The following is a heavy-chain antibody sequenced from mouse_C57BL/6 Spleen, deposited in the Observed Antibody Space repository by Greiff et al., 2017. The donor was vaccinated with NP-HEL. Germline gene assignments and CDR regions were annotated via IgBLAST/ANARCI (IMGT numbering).Heavy chain of an antibody. CDR1: GYTFTSYW. CDR3: ARYDYGGLGY. J-gene: IGHJ2*01. Sequence: VQVVESGAELVKPGASVKLSCKASGYTFTSYWMHWVKQRPGQGLEWIGMIHPNSGSTNYNEKFKSKATLTVDKSSSTAYMQLSSLTSEDSSVYYCARYDYGGLGYWGQGTTLTVSS. CDR2: IHPNSGST. D-gene: IGHD2-4*01. V-gene: IGHV1-64*01.